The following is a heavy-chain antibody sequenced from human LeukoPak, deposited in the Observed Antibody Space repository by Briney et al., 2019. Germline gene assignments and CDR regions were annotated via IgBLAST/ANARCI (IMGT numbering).Heavy chain of an antibody. J-gene: IGHJ5*01. D-gene: IGHD1-26*01. CDR3: ARASGSYWWFDS. CDR2: INPNSGGT. Sequence: GASAKVSCKASGYTFTGYYMHWVRQAPGQGLEWMGWINPNSGGTNYAQKFQGSVTMTRDTSISTVYMELSRLRSDDTAVYYCARASGSYWWFDSWGQGTLVTVSS. V-gene: IGHV1-2*02. CDR1: GYTFTGYY.